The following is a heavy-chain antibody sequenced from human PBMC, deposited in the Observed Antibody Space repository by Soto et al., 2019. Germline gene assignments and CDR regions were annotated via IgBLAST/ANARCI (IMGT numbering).Heavy chain of an antibody. CDR3: ARVWSSGYDFDY. D-gene: IGHD5-12*01. V-gene: IGHV1-18*01. CDR2: ISAYNGNT. CDR1: GYTFTSYG. J-gene: IGHJ4*02. Sequence: ASVKVSCKASGYTFTSYGISWVRQAPGQGLEWMGWISAYNGNTNYAQKLQGRVTMTTDTSTSTAYMEVRSLRSDDTAVYYCARVWSSGYDFDYWGQGTLVTVSS.